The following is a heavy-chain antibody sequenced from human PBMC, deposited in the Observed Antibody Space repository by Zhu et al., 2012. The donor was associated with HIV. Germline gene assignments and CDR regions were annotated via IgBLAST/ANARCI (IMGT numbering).Heavy chain of an antibody. CDR1: GFTFSSYA. CDR2: ISGSGGST. Sequence: EVQLLESGGGLVQPGGSLRLSCVVSGFTFSSYAMSWVRQAPGKGLEWVSTISGSGGSTYYADSVKGRFTFPRDNSKNTLYLKMNTLRAEDTALHYCARDGGAGWLGWGQGTLVTVSS. V-gene: IGHV3-23*01. J-gene: IGHJ4*02. D-gene: IGHD5-12*01. CDR3: ARDGGAGWLG.